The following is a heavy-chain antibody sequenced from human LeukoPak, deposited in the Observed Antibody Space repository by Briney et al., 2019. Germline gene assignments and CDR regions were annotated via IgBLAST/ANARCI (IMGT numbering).Heavy chain of an antibody. D-gene: IGHD5-12*01. CDR2: INHSGST. J-gene: IGHJ4*02. Sequence: SETLSLTCAVYGGSFSGYYWSWIRRPPGKGLEWIGEINHSGSTNYNPSLKSRVTISVDTSKNQFSLKLSSVTAADTAVYYCARRRGYSGYGPYFDYWGQGTLVTVSS. CDR3: ARRRGYSGYGPYFDY. CDR1: GGSFSGYY. V-gene: IGHV4-34*01.